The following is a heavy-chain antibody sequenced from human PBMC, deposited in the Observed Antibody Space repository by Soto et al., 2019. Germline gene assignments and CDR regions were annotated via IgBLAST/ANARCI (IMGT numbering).Heavy chain of an antibody. D-gene: IGHD3-3*01. CDR2: IYYSGST. V-gene: IGHV4-59*08. J-gene: IGHJ6*03. CDR3: ARHGVPWSGQLYYYYYMDV. Sequence: SETLSLTCTVSGGSISSYYWSWIRQPPGKGLEWIGYIYYSGSTNYNPSLKSRVTISVDTSKNQFSLKLSSVTAADTAVYYCARHGVPWSGQLYYYYYMDVWGKGTTVTVSS. CDR1: GGSISSYY.